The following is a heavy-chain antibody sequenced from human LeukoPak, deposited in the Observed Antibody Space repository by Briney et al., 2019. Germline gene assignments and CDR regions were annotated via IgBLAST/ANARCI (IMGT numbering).Heavy chain of an antibody. CDR2: IYYSGST. J-gene: IGHJ4*02. V-gene: IGHV4-39*07. CDR1: GGSISSSSYY. D-gene: IGHD6-19*01. CDR3: ARDRIAVATFDY. Sequence: PSETLSLTCTVSGGSISSSSYYWGWIRQPPGKGLEWIGSIYYSGSTYYNPSLKSRVTISVDTSKNQFSLKLSSVTAADTAVYYCARDRIAVATFDYWGQGTLVTVSS.